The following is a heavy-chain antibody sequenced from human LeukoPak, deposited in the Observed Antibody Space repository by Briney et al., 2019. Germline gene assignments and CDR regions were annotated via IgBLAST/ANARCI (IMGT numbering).Heavy chain of an antibody. CDR3: VSYAPYAVGHYYPAY. V-gene: IGHV3-74*01. Sequence: GGSLRLSCAASGFTFSAFWMHWVRQAPLKGLVWVSRINADGTITNYADSVTGRFTISRDNTQNTVYLQMNSLRAEDTAVYDCVSYAPYAVGHYYPAYWGQGIQVTVSS. J-gene: IGHJ4*02. CDR2: INADGTIT. CDR1: GFTFSAFW. D-gene: IGHD3-3*01.